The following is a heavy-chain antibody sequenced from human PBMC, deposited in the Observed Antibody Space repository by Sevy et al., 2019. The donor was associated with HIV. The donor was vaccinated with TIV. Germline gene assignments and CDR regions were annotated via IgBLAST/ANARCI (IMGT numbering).Heavy chain of an antibody. Sequence: GGSLRLSCAASGFTFSSYGMHWVRQAPGKGLEWVAFIRYDGSNKYYADSVKGRFTISRDKSKNTLYLQMNSLRAEDTAVYYCAKDGKYSSSWYRGDYWGQGTLVTVSS. J-gene: IGHJ4*02. CDR3: AKDGKYSSSWYRGDY. V-gene: IGHV3-30*02. CDR1: GFTFSSYG. D-gene: IGHD6-13*01. CDR2: IRYDGSNK.